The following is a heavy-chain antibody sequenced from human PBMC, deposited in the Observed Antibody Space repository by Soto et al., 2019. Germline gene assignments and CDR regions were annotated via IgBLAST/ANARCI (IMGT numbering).Heavy chain of an antibody. J-gene: IGHJ4*02. D-gene: IGHD3-3*01. CDR1: GGSFNSYA. V-gene: IGHV1-69*01. Sequence: QVQLVQSGAEVKKPGSSVKVSCRASGGSFNSYAINWVRQAPGQGLEWMGGVIPLFGTTYYAQKFKGRVTITADETTTTAYMDQNSVEFEDTALYYRARPLRYYVSLIGYPPFDYWGQGTLVTVSS. CDR2: VIPLFGTT. CDR3: ARPLRYYVSLIGYPPFDY.